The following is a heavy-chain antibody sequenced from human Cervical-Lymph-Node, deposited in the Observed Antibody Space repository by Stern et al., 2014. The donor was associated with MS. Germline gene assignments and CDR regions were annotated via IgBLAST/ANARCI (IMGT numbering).Heavy chain of an antibody. CDR2: IWYVGSNK. CDR3: ARDSSKGGSNY. V-gene: IGHV3-33*01. Sequence: VQLVQSGGGVVQPGRALRLACAAAGFTFSSYGMHWGRQAPDKELEGVAVIWYVGSNKYYADSVKRRFTISRDNSKNTLYLQMNSLRAEDTAVYYCARDSSKGGSNYWGQGTLVTVSS. J-gene: IGHJ4*02. D-gene: IGHD2-2*01. CDR1: GFTFSSYG.